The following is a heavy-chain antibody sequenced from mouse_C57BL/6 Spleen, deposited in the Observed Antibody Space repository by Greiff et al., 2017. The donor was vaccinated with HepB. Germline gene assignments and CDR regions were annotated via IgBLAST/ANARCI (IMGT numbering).Heavy chain of an antibody. J-gene: IGHJ2*01. D-gene: IGHD2-1*01. Sequence: VKLQESGAELVKPGASVKMSCKASGYTFTSYWITWVKQRPGQGLEWIGDIYPGSGSTNYNEKFKSKATLTVDTSSSTAYMQLSSLTSEDSAVYSSARRFYSLDYWGQGTTLTVSS. CDR1: GYTFTSYW. V-gene: IGHV1-55*01. CDR2: IYPGSGST. CDR3: ARRFYSLDY.